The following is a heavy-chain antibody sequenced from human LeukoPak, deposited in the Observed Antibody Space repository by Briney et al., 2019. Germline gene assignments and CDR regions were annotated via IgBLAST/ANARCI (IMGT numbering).Heavy chain of an antibody. CDR2: ISWNSGSI. CDR1: GFTFDDYV. J-gene: IGHJ3*02. CDR3: AKGTGSYIHDAFDI. V-gene: IGHV3-9*01. D-gene: IGHD3-10*01. Sequence: PGGSPRLSCAASGFTFDDYVMHWVRQAPGKGLEWVSGISWNSGSIGYADSVKGRFTISRDNAKNSLYLQMNSLRAEDTALYYCAKGTGSYIHDAFDIWGQGTMVTVSS.